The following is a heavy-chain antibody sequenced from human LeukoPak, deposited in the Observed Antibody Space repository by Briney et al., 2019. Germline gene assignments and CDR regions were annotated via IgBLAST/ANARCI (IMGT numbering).Heavy chain of an antibody. V-gene: IGHV1-69*04. Sequence: GASVKVSCKASGGTFSSYAISWVRQAPGQGLEWMGRIIPILGIANYAQKFQGRVTITADKSTSTAYMELSSLRSEDTAVYYCAREGEKQLDRWFDPWGQGTLVTVSS. CDR2: IIPILGIA. D-gene: IGHD6-13*01. J-gene: IGHJ5*02. CDR3: AREGEKQLDRWFDP. CDR1: GGTFSSYA.